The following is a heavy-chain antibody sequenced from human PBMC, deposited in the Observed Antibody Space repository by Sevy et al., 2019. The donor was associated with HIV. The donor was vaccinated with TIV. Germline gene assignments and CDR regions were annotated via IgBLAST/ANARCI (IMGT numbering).Heavy chain of an antibody. J-gene: IGHJ4*02. Sequence: GGSLRLSCAASGFSLRSYNMHWVRLAPGKGMEWVAAIWSDGGNKFYAESVKGRFTISRDNSKNTLSLQMNSLRAEDTAVYYCARAAYDFWSGYYGNFDYWGQGALVTVSS. V-gene: IGHV3-33*01. CDR3: ARAAYDFWSGYYGNFDY. CDR1: GFSLRSYN. CDR2: IWSDGGNK. D-gene: IGHD3-3*01.